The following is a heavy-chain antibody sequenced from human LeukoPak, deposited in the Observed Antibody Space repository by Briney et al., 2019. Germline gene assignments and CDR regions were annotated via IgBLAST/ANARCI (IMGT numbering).Heavy chain of an antibody. J-gene: IGHJ4*02. CDR1: GGTFSSYA. CDR3: AADSGYSYGLFDY. D-gene: IGHD5-18*01. V-gene: IGHV1-69*06. CDR2: IIPIFGTA. Sequence: SVKVSCKASGGTFSSYAISWVRQAPGQGLEWMGGIIPIFGTANYAQKFQGRVTITADKSTSTAYMELSSLRSEDAAVYYCAADSGYSYGLFDYWGQGTLVTVSS.